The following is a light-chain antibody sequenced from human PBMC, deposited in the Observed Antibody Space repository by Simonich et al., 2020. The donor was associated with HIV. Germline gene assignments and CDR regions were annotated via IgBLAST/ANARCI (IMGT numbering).Light chain of an antibody. CDR2: LGS. CDR1: QSLLSSNGYNY. V-gene: IGKV2-28*01. J-gene: IGKJ3*01. CDR3: MQARQTPFT. Sequence: IMMTQTPLSLSVTPGQPASISCKSSQSLLSSNGYNYLDWYLQKPGQSPQLLIYLGSNRASGVPDRFSGSGSGTDFTLKISRVEAEDVGVYYCMQARQTPFTFGPGTKVDIK.